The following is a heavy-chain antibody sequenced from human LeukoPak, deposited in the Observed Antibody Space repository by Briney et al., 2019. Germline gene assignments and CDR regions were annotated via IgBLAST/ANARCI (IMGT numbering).Heavy chain of an antibody. CDR1: GGSISSYY. V-gene: IGHV4-59*12. CDR3: ARSVEMASRSFDC. J-gene: IGHJ4*02. Sequence: SETLSLTCTVSGGSISSYYWSWIRQPPGKGLEWIGYIYYSGSTNYSPSLKSRVTMSVDTSKNQFSLNLTSVTAADTAVYYCARSVEMASRSFDCWGQGTLVTVFS. D-gene: IGHD5-24*01. CDR2: IYYSGST.